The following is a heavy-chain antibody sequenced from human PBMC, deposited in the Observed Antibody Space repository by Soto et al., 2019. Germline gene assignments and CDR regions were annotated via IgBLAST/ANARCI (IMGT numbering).Heavy chain of an antibody. J-gene: IGHJ3*02. D-gene: IGHD3-10*01. CDR2: IYYSGST. Sequence: SETLSLTCTVSGGSLISCYWSWIRQPPGKGLEWIGYIYYSGSTNYNPSLKSRVTISVDTSKNQFSLKLSSVTAADTAVYYCARVWGGAFDIWGQGTMVTVS. CDR1: GGSLISCY. CDR3: ARVWGGAFDI. V-gene: IGHV4-59*01.